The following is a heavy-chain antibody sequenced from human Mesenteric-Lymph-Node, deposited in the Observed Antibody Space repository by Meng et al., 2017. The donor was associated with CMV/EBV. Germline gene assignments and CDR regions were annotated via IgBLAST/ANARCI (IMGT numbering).Heavy chain of an antibody. V-gene: IGHV1-2*02. CDR1: GYTFIDYY. D-gene: IGHD3-3*01. CDR2: INPNSGDT. J-gene: IGHJ3*01. CDR3: ARGKIGAPRAFDL. Sequence: ASVKVSCKASGYTFIDYYLHWVRLAPGQGPEWMGWINPNSGDTKFPQKFQGRVTMTRDTSISTAYMELSSLRSDDTAVYYCARGKIGAPRAFDLWGQGTMVTVSS.